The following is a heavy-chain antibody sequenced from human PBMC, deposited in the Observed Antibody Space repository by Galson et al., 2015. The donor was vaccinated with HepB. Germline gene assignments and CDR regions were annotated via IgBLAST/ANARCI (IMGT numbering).Heavy chain of an antibody. J-gene: IGHJ4*02. Sequence: SVKVSCKASGYTFTSYGISWVRQAPGQGLEWMGWISAYNGNTNYAQKLQGRVTMTTDTSTSTAYMELRSLRSDDTAVYYCARAVGDELYEFWCGAAFHYFDYWGQGTLVTVSS. CDR3: ARAVGDELYEFWCGAAFHYFDY. CDR1: GYTFTSYG. V-gene: IGHV1-18*04. D-gene: IGHD3-3*01. CDR2: ISAYNGNT.